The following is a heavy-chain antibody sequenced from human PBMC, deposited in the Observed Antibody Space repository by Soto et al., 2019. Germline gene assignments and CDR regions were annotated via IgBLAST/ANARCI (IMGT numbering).Heavy chain of an antibody. CDR3: ARHIYEGYADSGDGRRNH. J-gene: IGHJ5*02. CDR1: GGSSSTHT. V-gene: IGHV1-69*02. CDR2: MIYILGIT. Sequence: QVQLVKSGAEVKKPGSSVKVSCKASGGSSSTHTINWVQQAPGQGLEWIGSMIYILGITNYAQKFQGRVTITADKSTSTAYMELSGLRSDDTAVYYCARHIYEGYADSGDGRRNHWGQGSLVTVSS. D-gene: IGHD4-17*01.